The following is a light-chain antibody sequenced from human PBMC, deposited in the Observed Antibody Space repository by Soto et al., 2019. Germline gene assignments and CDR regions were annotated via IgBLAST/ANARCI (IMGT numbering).Light chain of an antibody. CDR1: QSFGSH. V-gene: IGKV3-15*01. CDR3: QQYNSWPPT. CDR2: GET. J-gene: IGKJ3*01. Sequence: EIVMTQSPAALSVSPRARATLSFGASQSFGSHLPWYPQKPGQGPRLLIYGETTRATGIPARFSGSGSGTEFTLTISSPQSEDSAVYHCQQYNSWPPTFGPGTKVDI.